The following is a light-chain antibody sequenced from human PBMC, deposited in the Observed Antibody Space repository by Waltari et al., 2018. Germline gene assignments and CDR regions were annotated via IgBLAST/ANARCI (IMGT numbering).Light chain of an antibody. CDR3: QQYNNWPQT. CDR1: QSVSSN. V-gene: IGKV3-15*01. CDR2: GAS. Sequence: EIVMTQSPATLSVSPGERASLSCRASQSVSSNLAWYQQKPGQAPRLLIYGASARATGIPARFSGSESGKEFTLTISSLQSEDFAVYYCQQYNNWPQTVGQGTKLEIK. J-gene: IGKJ2*01.